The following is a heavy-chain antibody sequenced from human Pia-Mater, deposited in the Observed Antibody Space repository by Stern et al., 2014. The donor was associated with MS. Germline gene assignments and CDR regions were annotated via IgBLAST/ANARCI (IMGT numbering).Heavy chain of an antibody. CDR3: ARDPPEPIPLPRPGGNF. CDR2: IPLFSPP. J-gene: IGHJ4*02. V-gene: IGHV1-69*06. CDR1: GGIFSISA. D-gene: IGHD2-2*02. Sequence: VQLVQSGAEVKKTGSSVKVSCKTSGGIFSISAISWLRQAPGQGLEWMGRIPLFSPPTSVQRFRDRVTFTADRSTNKAYIELTTLTSDGAAVYYCARDPPEPIPLPRPGGNFWGQGTLVTVSS.